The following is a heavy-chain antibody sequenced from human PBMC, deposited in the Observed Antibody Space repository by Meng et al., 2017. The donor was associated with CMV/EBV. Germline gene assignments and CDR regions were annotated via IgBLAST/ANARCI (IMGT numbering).Heavy chain of an antibody. CDR1: GFSLSTSGVG. V-gene: IGHV2-5*01. CDR3: AHRYYDSSIGWFDP. J-gene: IGHJ5*02. D-gene: IGHD3-22*01. CDR2: IYWNDDK. Sequence: SGPTLVKPTQTLTLTCTLSGFSLSTSGVGVGWIRQPPGKALEWLALIYWNDDKRYSPSLKSRLTITKDTSKNQVVLTMTNMDPVDTATYYCAHRYYDSSIGWFDPWGQGTLVTVSS.